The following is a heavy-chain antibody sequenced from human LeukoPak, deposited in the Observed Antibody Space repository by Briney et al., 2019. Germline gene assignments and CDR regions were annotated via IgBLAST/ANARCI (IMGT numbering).Heavy chain of an antibody. CDR1: GFTFSRFG. Sequence: GGSLRLSCAASGFTFSRFGMHWVRQAPGKGLEWVAVIWYDGSNKYYADSVKGRFTISRVNSKNTLYLEMNSLRAEDTAVYYCARDYYYDSSGYWDYYFDYWGQGTLVSVSS. CDR3: ARDYYYDSSGYWDYYFDY. CDR2: IWYDGSNK. J-gene: IGHJ4*02. D-gene: IGHD3-22*01. V-gene: IGHV3-33*01.